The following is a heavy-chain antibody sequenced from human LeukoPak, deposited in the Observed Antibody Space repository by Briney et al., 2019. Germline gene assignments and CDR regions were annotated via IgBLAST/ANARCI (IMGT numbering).Heavy chain of an antibody. CDR2: IRYDGSDE. D-gene: IGHD4-11*01. CDR1: GFTFSGYG. CDR3: AKDGGYSNYCDY. V-gene: IGHV3-30*02. Sequence: PGGSLRLSCAASGFTFSGYGMHWVCQAPGKGLEWLTFIRYDGSDESYADSVKGRFTISRDNSKNTLYLQMNSLRVEDTAVYHCAKDGGYSNYCDYWGQGTLVTVSS. J-gene: IGHJ4*02.